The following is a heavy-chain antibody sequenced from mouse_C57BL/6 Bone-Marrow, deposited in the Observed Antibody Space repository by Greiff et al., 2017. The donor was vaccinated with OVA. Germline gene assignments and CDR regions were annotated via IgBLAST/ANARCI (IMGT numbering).Heavy chain of an antibody. J-gene: IGHJ1*03. V-gene: IGHV5-17*01. CDR1: GFTFSDYG. CDR3: ARINYWYFDV. Sequence: EVKLMESGGGLVKPGGSLKLSCAASGFTFSDYGMHWVRQAPETGLEWVAYISSGSSTIYYADTVKGRFTISRANAKNTLFLQMTSLRSEDTAMYYCARINYWYFDVWGTGTTVTVSS. CDR2: ISSGSSTI.